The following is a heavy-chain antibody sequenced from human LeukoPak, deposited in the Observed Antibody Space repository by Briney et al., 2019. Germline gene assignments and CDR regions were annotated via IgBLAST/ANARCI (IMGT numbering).Heavy chain of an antibody. CDR3: ADLGTSD. CDR1: GFRFSSQW. V-gene: IGHV3-7*01. D-gene: IGHD1-7*01. CDR2: INSDGSAK. J-gene: IGHJ4*02. Sequence: GGSLRLSCAVSGFRFSSQWMTWVRQAPGTGLEWLATINSDGSAKYHVDSVKGRFTISRDNAKNLVYLQMSILRAEDTAVYYCADLGTSDCGQGTLVTVSS.